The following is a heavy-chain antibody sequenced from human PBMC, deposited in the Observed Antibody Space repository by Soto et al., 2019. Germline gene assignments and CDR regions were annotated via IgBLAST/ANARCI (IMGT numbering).Heavy chain of an antibody. CDR2: INPNSGGT. J-gene: IGHJ6*02. D-gene: IGHD3-3*01. CDR3: ARGITIFGVVINYYYYGMDV. Sequence: ASVKVSCKASGYTFTGYYMHWVRQAPGQGLEWMGWINPNSGGTNYAQKFQGRVTMTRDTSVSTAYMELSRLRSDDTAVYYCARGITIFGVVINYYYYGMDVWGQGTTVTVSS. CDR1: GYTFTGYY. V-gene: IGHV1-2*02.